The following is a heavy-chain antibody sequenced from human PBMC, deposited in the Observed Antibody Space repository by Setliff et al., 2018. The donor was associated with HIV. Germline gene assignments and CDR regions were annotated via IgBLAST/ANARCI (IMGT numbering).Heavy chain of an antibody. Sequence: GGSLRLSCAASGFTFSGSAMRWVRQASGKGLEWVGRIRSKANSYATTYAASVKGRFTISRDDSKNTAYLQMNSLKTEDTAVYYCVSYGDSPHYYYYMDVWGKGTTVTVSS. CDR2: IRSKANSYAT. J-gene: IGHJ6*03. CDR1: GFTFSGSA. CDR3: VSYGDSPHYYYYMDV. V-gene: IGHV3-73*01. D-gene: IGHD5-12*01.